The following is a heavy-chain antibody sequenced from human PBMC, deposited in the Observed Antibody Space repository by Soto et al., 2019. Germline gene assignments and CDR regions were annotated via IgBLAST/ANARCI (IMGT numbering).Heavy chain of an antibody. CDR1: GFTFSNAW. CDR2: IKSKTDGGTT. Sequence: GGSLRLSCAAPGFTFSNAWMNWVRQAPGKGLEWVGRIKSKTDGGTTDYAAPVKGRFTISRDDSKNTLYLQMNSLKTEDTAVFFCTTMGTYYYDSSVYYGPCRHWGKGTLVTVSS. J-gene: IGHJ4*02. CDR3: TTMGTYYYDSSVYYGPCRH. V-gene: IGHV3-15*07. D-gene: IGHD3-22*01.